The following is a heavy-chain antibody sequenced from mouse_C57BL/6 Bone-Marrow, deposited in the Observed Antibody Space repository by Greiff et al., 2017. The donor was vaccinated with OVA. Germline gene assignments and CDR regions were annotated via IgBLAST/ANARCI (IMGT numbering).Heavy chain of an antibody. V-gene: IGHV1-18*01. CDR3: ARREYYGSSYPTEYFDV. CDR1: GYTFTDYN. D-gene: IGHD1-1*01. Sequence: VQLQQSGPELVKPGASVKIPCKASGYTFTDYNMDWVKQSHGKSLEWIGDINPNNGGTIYNQKFKGKATLTVDKSSSTAYMELRSLTSEDTAVYYCARREYYGSSYPTEYFDVWGTGTTVTVSS. J-gene: IGHJ1*03. CDR2: INPNNGGT.